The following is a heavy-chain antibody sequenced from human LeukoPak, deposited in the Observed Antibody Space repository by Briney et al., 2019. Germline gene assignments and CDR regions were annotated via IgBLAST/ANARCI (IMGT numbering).Heavy chain of an antibody. D-gene: IGHD4-17*01. CDR3: ARGGRYGDSLS. J-gene: IGHJ5*02. V-gene: IGHV4-34*01. Sequence: SETLSLTCAVYGGSFSGYYWSWIRQPPGKGLEWIGEINHSGSTNYNPSLKSRVTISVDTSKNQFSLKLSSVTAADTAVYYCARGGRYGDSLSWGQGTLVTVSS. CDR1: GGSFSGYY. CDR2: INHSGST.